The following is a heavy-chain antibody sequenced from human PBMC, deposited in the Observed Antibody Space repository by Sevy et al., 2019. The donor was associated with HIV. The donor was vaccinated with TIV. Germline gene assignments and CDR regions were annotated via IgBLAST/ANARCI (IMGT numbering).Heavy chain of an antibody. Sequence: ASVKVSCKASGNSFTVYYFHWVRQAPGQGLEWMGWINPNSGDTHYAQRFQGRVTMTTDASINAAYMELSRLTSDDTAVYYCARSITIFGLAPVGVWGQGTMVTVSS. CDR1: GNSFTVYY. J-gene: IGHJ3*01. V-gene: IGHV1-2*02. D-gene: IGHD3-3*01. CDR3: ARSITIFGLAPVGV. CDR2: INPNSGDT.